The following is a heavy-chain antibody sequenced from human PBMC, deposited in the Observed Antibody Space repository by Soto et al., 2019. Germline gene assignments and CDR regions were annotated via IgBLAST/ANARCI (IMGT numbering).Heavy chain of an antibody. CDR3: ARQNPSLFWGGYYTPYHWFDP. J-gene: IGHJ5*02. Sequence: PGESLKISCKGSGYSFTSYWVGWVRQMPGKGLEWMGIIYPGDSDTRYSPSFQGQVTISADKSISTAYLQWSSLKASDTAMYYCARQNPSLFWGGYYTPYHWFDPWGQGTLVTVSS. D-gene: IGHD3-3*01. V-gene: IGHV5-51*01. CDR1: GYSFTSYW. CDR2: IYPGDSDT.